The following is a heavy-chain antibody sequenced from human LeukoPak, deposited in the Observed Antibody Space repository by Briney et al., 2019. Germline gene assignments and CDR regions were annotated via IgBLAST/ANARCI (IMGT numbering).Heavy chain of an antibody. CDR3: ARVDYYDFWSGSYYYYMDV. CDR1: GYTFTGYY. J-gene: IGHJ6*03. CDR2: INPNSGGT. D-gene: IGHD3-3*01. V-gene: IGHV1-2*06. Sequence: GASVKVSCKASGYTFTGYYMHWVRQAPGQGLEWMGRINPNSGGTNYAQKLQGRVTMTTDTSTSTAYMELRSLRSDDTAVYYCARVDYYDFWSGSYYYYMDVWGKGTTVTVSS.